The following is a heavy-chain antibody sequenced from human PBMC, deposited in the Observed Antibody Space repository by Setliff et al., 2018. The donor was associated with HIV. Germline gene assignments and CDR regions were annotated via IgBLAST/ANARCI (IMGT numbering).Heavy chain of an antibody. CDR2: IYHSGST. Sequence: SETLSLTCTVSGGSISSGAYYWNWIRQHHQHPGKGLEWIGYIYHSGSTYYNPTLKSRVTISLDTNKNQFSLKLSSVTAADTAVYYCARRDTSTGVDPWGQGALVTVSS. V-gene: IGHV4-31*03. D-gene: IGHD7-27*01. J-gene: IGHJ5*02. CDR1: GGSISSGAYY. CDR3: ARRDTSTGVDP.